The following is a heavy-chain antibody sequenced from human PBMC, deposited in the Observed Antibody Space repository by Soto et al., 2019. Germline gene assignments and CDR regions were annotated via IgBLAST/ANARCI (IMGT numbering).Heavy chain of an antibody. CDR1: GSSFNIYP. CDR3: AKAPTYDYYYYMDV. V-gene: IGHV3-23*01. J-gene: IGHJ6*03. CDR2: ISAGGGNT. Sequence: EVHLLESGGGLVQPGGSLRLPCAPSGSSFNIYPLKWFRQAPGKGLECVSAISAGGGNTYYADSVKGRFTTSRDNSKNTLYLQMNSLRADDTAVYYCAKAPTYDYYYYMDVWGKGTTVTVSS.